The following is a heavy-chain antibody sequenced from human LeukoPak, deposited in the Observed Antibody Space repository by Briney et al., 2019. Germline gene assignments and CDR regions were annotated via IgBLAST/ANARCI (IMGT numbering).Heavy chain of an antibody. D-gene: IGHD4-17*01. CDR3: AGCYGDYVDY. J-gene: IGHJ4*02. CDR2: IYYSGST. V-gene: IGHV4-39*07. CDR1: GGSISSSSYY. Sequence: SETLSLTCTVSGGSISSSSYYWGWIRQPPGKGLEWIGSIYYSGSTYYNPSLKSRVTISVDTSKNQFSLKLSSVTAADTAVYYCAGCYGDYVDYWGQGTLVTVSS.